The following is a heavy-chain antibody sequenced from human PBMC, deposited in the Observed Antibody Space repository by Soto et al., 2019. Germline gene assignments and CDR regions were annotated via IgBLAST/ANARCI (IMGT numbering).Heavy chain of an antibody. CDR3: ATEDSMNWTHDY. Sequence: SETLSLTCVVSGGSISDTHVWSWVRQPPGKGLEWIGEIFPSGTTAYSPSLKSRVTMSLGKSRNQLSLTLNSVTAADTAVYYCATEDSMNWTHDYWGHGILVTVSS. V-gene: IGHV4-4*02. CDR2: IFPSGTT. D-gene: IGHD1-1*01. J-gene: IGHJ4*01. CDR1: GGSISDTHV.